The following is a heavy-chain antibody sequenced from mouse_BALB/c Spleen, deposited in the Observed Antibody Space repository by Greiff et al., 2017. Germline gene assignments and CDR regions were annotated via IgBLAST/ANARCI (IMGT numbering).Heavy chain of an antibody. D-gene: IGHD2-1*01. J-gene: IGHJ4*01. CDR3: ARDRGGNYNY. Sequence: LVESGAELVRPGSSVKISCKASGYAFSSYWMNWVKQRPGQGLEWIGQIYPGDGDTNYNGKFKGKATLTADKSSSTAYMQLSSLTSEDSAVYYCARDRGGNYNYWGQGTSVTVSS. CDR1: GYAFSSYW. V-gene: IGHV1-80*01. CDR2: IYPGDGDT.